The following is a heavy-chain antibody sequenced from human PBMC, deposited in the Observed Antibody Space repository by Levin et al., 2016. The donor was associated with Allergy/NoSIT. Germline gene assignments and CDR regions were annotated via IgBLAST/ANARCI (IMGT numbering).Heavy chain of an antibody. CDR3: AKDRYYYDSTRLDY. V-gene: IGHV3-23*01. Sequence: GGSLRLSCAASGFTFRNYAMNWVRQAPGKGLEWVATIIGTGESTYYADSVKGRFTLSRDHSKNTLYLQMNSLRAEDTAVYYCAKDRYYYDSTRLDYWGQGTLVTVSS. CDR2: IIGTGEST. CDR1: GFTFRNYA. D-gene: IGHD3-22*01. J-gene: IGHJ4*02.